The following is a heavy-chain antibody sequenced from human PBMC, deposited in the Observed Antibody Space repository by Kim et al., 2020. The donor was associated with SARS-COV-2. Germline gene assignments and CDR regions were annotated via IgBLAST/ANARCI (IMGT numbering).Heavy chain of an antibody. D-gene: IGHD7-27*01. CDR2: WNSDRM. J-gene: IGHJ1*01. V-gene: IGHV3-9*01. CDR3: AKDLTH. Sequence: WNSDRMGYADSVKGRFTISRDNAKNSLYLQMNSLRAEDTALYYCAKDLTHWGQGTPVIVSS.